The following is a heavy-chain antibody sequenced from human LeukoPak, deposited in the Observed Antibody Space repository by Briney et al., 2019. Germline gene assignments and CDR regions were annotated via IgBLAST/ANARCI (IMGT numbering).Heavy chain of an antibody. CDR2: IYTSGST. V-gene: IGHV4-61*02. J-gene: IGHJ4*02. Sequence: KASETLSLTCTVSGGSISSGSYYWSWIRQPAGKGLEWIGRIYTSGSTNYNPSLKSRVTISVDTSKNQFSLKLSSETAADTAMYYCARGRVEMATIDFDYWGQGTLVTVSS. CDR3: ARGRVEMATIDFDY. CDR1: GGSISSGSYY. D-gene: IGHD5-24*01.